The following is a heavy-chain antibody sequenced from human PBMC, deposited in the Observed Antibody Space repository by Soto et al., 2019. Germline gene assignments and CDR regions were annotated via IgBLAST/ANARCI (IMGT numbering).Heavy chain of an antibody. J-gene: IGHJ5*02. D-gene: IGHD2-2*03. V-gene: IGHV4-59*01. CDR2: IPYSGGP. Sequence: SETLSLTCHVSGDSIRSYFWSWIRQPPGKGLEWIGYIPYSGGPTYNPSLKSRVTISIDTSKKQFSLRMTSVTAADTAVYYCARGGGQKWMLQKGNNWFDSWGQITLV. CDR3: ARGGGQKWMLQKGNNWFDS. CDR1: GDSIRSYF.